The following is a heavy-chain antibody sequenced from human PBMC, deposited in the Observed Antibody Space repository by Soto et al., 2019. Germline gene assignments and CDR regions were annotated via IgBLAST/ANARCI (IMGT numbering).Heavy chain of an antibody. CDR1: GFTFDDYT. D-gene: IGHD2-21*02. V-gene: IGHV3-43*01. Sequence: EVQLVESGGVVVQPGGSLRLSCAASGFTFDDYTMHWIRQARGKGRGWVSLISWDGGSTYYADSVKGRFTISRDNSKNSLYLQMNSLRTEDTALYYCAKDSCGGDCYSLDYWGQGTLVTVSS. CDR2: ISWDGGST. CDR3: AKDSCGGDCYSLDY. J-gene: IGHJ4*02.